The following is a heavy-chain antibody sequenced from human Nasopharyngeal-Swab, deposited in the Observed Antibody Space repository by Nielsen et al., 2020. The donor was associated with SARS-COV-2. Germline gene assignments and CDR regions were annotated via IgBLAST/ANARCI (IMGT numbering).Heavy chain of an antibody. Sequence: VRQMPGKGLEWVANINPDGSVKFYVDSVKGRFTISRDNVYNSVYLQMSSLTAEDTAAYYCASAIAAAGSSWGQGTLVTVSS. CDR2: INPDGSVK. V-gene: IGHV3-7*05. J-gene: IGHJ5*02. D-gene: IGHD6-13*01. CDR3: ASAIAAAGSS.